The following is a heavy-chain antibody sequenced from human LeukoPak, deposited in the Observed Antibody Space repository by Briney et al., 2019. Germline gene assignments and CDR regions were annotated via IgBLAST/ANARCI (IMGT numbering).Heavy chain of an antibody. V-gene: IGHV4-61*02. D-gene: IGHD3-16*01. CDR3: ARGEVAPYYYYMDV. CDR1: GGSISSGSYY. J-gene: IGHJ6*03. Sequence: SETLSLTCTVSGGSISSGSYYWSWIRQPAGKGVEWIGRIYTSGSSNYNPSLKSRVTISVDTSKNQFSLKLSSVTAADTAVYYCARGEVAPYYYYMDVWGKGTTVTVSS. CDR2: IYTSGSS.